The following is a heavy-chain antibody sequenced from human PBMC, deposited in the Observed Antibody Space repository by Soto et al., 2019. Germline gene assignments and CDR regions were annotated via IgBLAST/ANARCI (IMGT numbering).Heavy chain of an antibody. V-gene: IGHV3-23*01. CDR3: AKDRSSMVRGRFDP. CDR1: GITFSTYA. Sequence: EVQLLESGGGLVQPGGSLRLSCAASGITFSTYAMSWVCQAPGKGLEWVTGISGSDGSTYYGDSVKGRFTISRDNSKNTLFLQMNSLGAEDTAVYFCAKDRSSMVRGRFDPWGQGTLVTVSS. D-gene: IGHD3-10*01. J-gene: IGHJ5*02. CDR2: ISGSDGST.